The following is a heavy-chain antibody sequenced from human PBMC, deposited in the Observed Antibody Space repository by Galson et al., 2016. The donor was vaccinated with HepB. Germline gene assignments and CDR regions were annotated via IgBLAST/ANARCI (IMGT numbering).Heavy chain of an antibody. CDR1: GLRFSSYG. CDR2: ISHDGRKK. Sequence: SLRLSCAASGLRFSSYGMHWVRQAPGKGLEWVAVISHDGRKKYYRDSVQGRFTISRDNSKNTLYLQMNSLRAEDTAVYYCAKAKLWFGELLPGDWGQGALVTVSS. V-gene: IGHV3-30*18. CDR3: AKAKLWFGELLPGD. J-gene: IGHJ4*02. D-gene: IGHD3-10*01.